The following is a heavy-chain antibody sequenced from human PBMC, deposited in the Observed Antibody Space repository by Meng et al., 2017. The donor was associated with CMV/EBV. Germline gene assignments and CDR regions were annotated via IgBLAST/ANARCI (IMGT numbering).Heavy chain of an antibody. D-gene: IGHD1-1*01. V-gene: IGHV3-30*02. Sequence: GGSLRLSCTASGFTFSSSNMRWVRQAPGKGLEWVAFIRYDGSNKYYADSVKGRFTISRDNSKNTLFLQMNSLRAEDTAMYYCATYWSADYWGQGTLVTVSS. J-gene: IGHJ4*02. CDR3: ATYWSADY. CDR2: IRYDGSNK. CDR1: GFTFSSSN.